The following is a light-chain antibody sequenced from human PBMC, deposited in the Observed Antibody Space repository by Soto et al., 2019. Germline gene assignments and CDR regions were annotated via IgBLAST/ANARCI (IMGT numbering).Light chain of an antibody. CDR2: DAS. Sequence: EIVLTQSPATLSLSPGERATLSCRASQSVSSYLAWYQQKPGQAPRLLIYDASNRATGIPARFSGSGSGTDLTLTISSLEPEDFAVYDCQQRSNWPPGGTFGGGTKVEIK. CDR1: QSVSSY. CDR3: QQRSNWPPGGT. V-gene: IGKV3-11*01. J-gene: IGKJ4*01.